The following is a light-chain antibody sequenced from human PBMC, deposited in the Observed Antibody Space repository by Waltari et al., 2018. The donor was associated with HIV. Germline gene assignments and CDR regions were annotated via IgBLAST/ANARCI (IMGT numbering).Light chain of an antibody. CDR1: QSLVYSDGNT. V-gene: IGKV2-30*01. CDR2: KVS. Sequence: DVVMTQSPLSLPVTLGQPASISCRSSQSLVYSDGNTLNWFQLRPGQSPRRLIYKVSNRDSGVPDRFSGSGSGTDFTLKISRVEAEDVGVYYCMQGTHWPPTFGQGTKVEIK. J-gene: IGKJ1*01. CDR3: MQGTHWPPT.